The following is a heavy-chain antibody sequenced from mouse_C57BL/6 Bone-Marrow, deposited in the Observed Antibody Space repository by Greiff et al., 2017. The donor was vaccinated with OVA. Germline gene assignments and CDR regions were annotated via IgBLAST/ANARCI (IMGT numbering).Heavy chain of an antibody. CDR2: IYPRSGNT. J-gene: IGHJ4*01. Sequence: QVQLQQSGAELARPGASVKLSCKASGYTFTSYGISWVKQRTGQGLEWIGEIYPRSGNTYYNEKFKGKATLTADKSSSTAYMELRSLTSEDSACYCCAGGAMDYWGQGTSVTVSS. V-gene: IGHV1-81*01. CDR1: GYTFTSYG. CDR3: AGGAMDY.